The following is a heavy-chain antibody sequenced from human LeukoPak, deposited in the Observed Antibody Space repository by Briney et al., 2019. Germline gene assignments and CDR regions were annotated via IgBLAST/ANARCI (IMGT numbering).Heavy chain of an antibody. D-gene: IGHD3-10*01. Sequence: GGSLRLSCAASGFTFINYWMSWVRQAPGKGLEWVANIKQDGSEKYYVDSVKGRFTISRDNAKNSLYLQMNSLRAEDTAVYYCARDRGYYGSGGTGYMDVWGKGTTVTISS. CDR2: IKQDGSEK. CDR1: GFTFINYW. CDR3: ARDRGYYGSGGTGYMDV. V-gene: IGHV3-7*01. J-gene: IGHJ6*03.